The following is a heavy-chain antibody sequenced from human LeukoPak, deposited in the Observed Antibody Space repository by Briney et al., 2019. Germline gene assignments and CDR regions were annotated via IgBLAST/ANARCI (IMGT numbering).Heavy chain of an antibody. V-gene: IGHV3-23*01. CDR3: AKDKRPAARAPNWFDP. J-gene: IGHJ5*02. CDR1: GFTFSSYA. D-gene: IGHD2-2*01. CDR2: ISGSGGST. Sequence: GGSLRLSCAASGFTFSSYAMSWVRQAPGKGLEWVSAISGSGGSTYYADSVKGRFTISRDNSKNTLYLQMNSLRAEDTAVYYCAKDKRPAARAPNWFDPWGQGTLVTVSS.